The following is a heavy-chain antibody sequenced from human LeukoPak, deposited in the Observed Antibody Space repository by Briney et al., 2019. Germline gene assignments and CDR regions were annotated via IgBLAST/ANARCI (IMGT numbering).Heavy chain of an antibody. CDR1: GYTFTSYD. Sequence: ASVKVSCKASGYTFTSYDINWVRQATGQGLEWMGWMNPNSGNTGYAQKFQGRVTMTRNTSISTAYMELSGLRSEDTAVYYCARELGDIVATFDAFDIWGQGTMVTVSS. CDR2: MNPNSGNT. D-gene: IGHD5-12*01. V-gene: IGHV1-8*01. J-gene: IGHJ3*02. CDR3: ARELGDIVATFDAFDI.